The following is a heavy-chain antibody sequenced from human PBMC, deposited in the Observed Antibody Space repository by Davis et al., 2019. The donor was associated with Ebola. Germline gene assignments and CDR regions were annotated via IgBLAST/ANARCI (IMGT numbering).Heavy chain of an antibody. CDR2: ISSSTYI. Sequence: GESLKIFCAASGFTFSSYSMNWVRQAPGKGLEWVSSISSSTYIYYADSVKGRFTISRDNAKNSLYLQMNSLRAEDTAVYYCTRDLELSGGMDVWGQGTTVTVSS. CDR3: TRDLELSGGMDV. J-gene: IGHJ6*02. CDR1: GFTFSSYS. D-gene: IGHD3-16*02. V-gene: IGHV3-21*01.